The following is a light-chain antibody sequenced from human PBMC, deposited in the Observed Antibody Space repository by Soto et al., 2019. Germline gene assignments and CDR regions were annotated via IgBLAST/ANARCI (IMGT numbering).Light chain of an antibody. CDR1: SRDVGNGQY. J-gene: IGLJ1*01. CDR3: SSYTASSTFV. V-gene: IGLV2-14*01. CDR2: EVS. Sequence: QSALTQPASVSGSPGQSITISCTGTSRDVGNGQYVSWYQQCPGKAPKLMIYEVSNRPSGVSNRFSASKSGNTASLTISGLQAEDEGDYYCSSYTASSTFVFGTGTKVTVL.